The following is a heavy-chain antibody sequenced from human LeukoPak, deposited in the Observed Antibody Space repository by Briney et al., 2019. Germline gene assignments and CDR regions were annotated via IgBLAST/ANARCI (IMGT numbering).Heavy chain of an antibody. CDR3: VRGDRRDY. CDR1: GFTFRLFS. Sequence: GGSLRLSCVGSGFTFRLFSLTWVRQAPGKGLEYLASISGSSSLIYYADLVKGRFTISRDNAMNSVYLQMNALRVDDTAVYFCVRGDRRDYWGQGTLVTVSS. V-gene: IGHV3-21*06. D-gene: IGHD3-22*01. J-gene: IGHJ4*02. CDR2: ISGSSSLI.